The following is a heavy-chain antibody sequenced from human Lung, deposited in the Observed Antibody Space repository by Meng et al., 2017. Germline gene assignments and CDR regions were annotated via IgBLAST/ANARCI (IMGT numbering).Heavy chain of an antibody. CDR3: ARGPTAMARYFNY. CDR2: INHSGST. V-gene: IGHV4-34*01. J-gene: IGHJ4*02. Sequence: QVHVRQGGDGLCEPSAPRFPACVVSGGSFSDYYWCWLRQAAGKGLEWIGEINHSGSTNYNSSVESGAITSVTTSQNNLSQMLSSVTAADSAVYCWARGPTAMARYFNYWGQGTLVTVSS. D-gene: IGHD6-19*01. CDR1: GGSFSDYY.